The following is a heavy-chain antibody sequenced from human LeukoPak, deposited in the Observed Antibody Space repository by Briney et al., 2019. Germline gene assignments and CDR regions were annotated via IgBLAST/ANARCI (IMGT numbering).Heavy chain of an antibody. CDR2: IIPIFGTA. CDR3: ARESPPPPAAIDP. V-gene: IGHV1-69*05. D-gene: IGHD2-2*01. Sequence: ASVKVSCKASGGTFSSYAISWVRQAPGRGLEWMGGIIPIFGTANYAQKFQGRVTITTDESTSTAYMELSSLRSEDTAVYYCARESPPPPAAIDPWGQGSLVTVSS. J-gene: IGHJ5*02. CDR1: GGTFSSYA.